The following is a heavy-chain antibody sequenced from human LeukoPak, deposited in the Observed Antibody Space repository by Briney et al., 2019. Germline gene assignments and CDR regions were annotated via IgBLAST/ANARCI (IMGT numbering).Heavy chain of an antibody. Sequence: ASVKVSCKASGYTFTTYGITWVRQAPGQGLEWMGWISAYNGNTNYAQRLQGRVTMTTDTSTSTAYMELRSLRSDDTAVYYCARALVDGYKELGCWGQGTLVTVSS. J-gene: IGHJ4*02. CDR2: ISAYNGNT. CDR3: ARALVDGYKELGC. D-gene: IGHD5-24*01. V-gene: IGHV1-18*01. CDR1: GYTFTTYG.